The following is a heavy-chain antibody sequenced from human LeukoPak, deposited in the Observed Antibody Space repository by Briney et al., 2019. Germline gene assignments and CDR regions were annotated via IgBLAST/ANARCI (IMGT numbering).Heavy chain of an antibody. CDR2: TYTSGST. CDR3: ARGYYDTAMDV. V-gene: IGHV4-4*09. CDR1: GGSISSYY. D-gene: IGHD3-22*01. Sequence: SETLSLTCTVSGGSISSYYWSWIRQPPGKGLEWIGYTYTSGSTNYNPSLKSRVTISVDTSKNQFSLKLSSVTAADTAVYYCARGYYDTAMDVWGQGTTVTVSS. J-gene: IGHJ6*02.